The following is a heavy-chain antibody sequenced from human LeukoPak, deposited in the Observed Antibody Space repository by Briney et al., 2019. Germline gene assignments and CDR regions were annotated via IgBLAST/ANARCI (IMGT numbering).Heavy chain of an antibody. D-gene: IGHD3-3*01. CDR1: GVSISSGSYY. J-gene: IGHJ6*03. CDR3: AREGLRDFGVVITYYYYYYMDV. Sequence: PSQTLSLTCTVSGVSISSGSYYWSRIRQPAGKGLECIGRIYTSGSTNYYPSLKSRVTIPVNTPNNNVSLKLTSVTAADTAVYYCAREGLRDFGVVITYYYYYYMDVWGKGTTVTVSS. V-gene: IGHV4-61*02. CDR2: IYTSGST.